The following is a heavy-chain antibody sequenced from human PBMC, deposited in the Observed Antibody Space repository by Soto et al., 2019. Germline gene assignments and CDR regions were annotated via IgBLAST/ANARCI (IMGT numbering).Heavy chain of an antibody. D-gene: IGHD3-10*01. J-gene: IGHJ4*01. CDR2: MKSRSDGGTT. CDR1: GFTFNNAW. CDR3: TTDYGSAIYSEH. Sequence: SLRLSCAASGFTFNNAWMSWVRQAPGKGLEWVGRMKSRSDGGTTDYGAPVKGRFTISRDDAKNTLYLQMNNLKSEDTAVYYCTTDYGSAIYSEHWGQGTLVTVSS. V-gene: IGHV3-15*01.